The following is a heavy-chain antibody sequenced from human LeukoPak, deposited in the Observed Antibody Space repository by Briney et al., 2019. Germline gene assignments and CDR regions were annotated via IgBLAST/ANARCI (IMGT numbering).Heavy chain of an antibody. Sequence: GGSLRLSCAASGFTFSDYYMSWIRQAPGKGLEWVSYISSSGSTIYYADSVKGRFTISRDNAKNSLYLQMNSLRVDDTATYYCAKGKVNHLGAFDQWGQGTLVTVSS. CDR3: AKGKVNHLGAFDQ. D-gene: IGHD1-26*01. CDR1: GFTFSDYY. J-gene: IGHJ4*02. CDR2: ISSSGSTI. V-gene: IGHV3-11*01.